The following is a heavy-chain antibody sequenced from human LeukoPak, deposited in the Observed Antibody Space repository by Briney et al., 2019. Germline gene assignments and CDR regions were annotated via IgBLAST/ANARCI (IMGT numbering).Heavy chain of an antibody. CDR3: ARVLGFGELSLDY. Sequence: PGGSLRLSCAASGFTFSSYGMHWVRQAPGKGLEWVANIKQDGSEKYYVDSVKGRFTISRDNAKNSLYLQMNSLRAEDTAVYYCARVLGFGELSLDYWGQGTLVTVSS. J-gene: IGHJ4*02. CDR2: IKQDGSEK. V-gene: IGHV3-7*01. CDR1: GFTFSSYG. D-gene: IGHD3-10*01.